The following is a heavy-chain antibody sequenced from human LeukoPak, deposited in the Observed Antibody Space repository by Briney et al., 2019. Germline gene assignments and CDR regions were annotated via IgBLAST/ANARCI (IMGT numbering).Heavy chain of an antibody. CDR3: TRLIGSGWYFDY. J-gene: IGHJ4*02. CDR1: TYSFSDYW. CDR2: IYPGDPDT. V-gene: IGHV5-51*01. Sequence: GESLKISCKGSTYSFSDYWIGWVRQMPGKGLEWVAIIYPGDPDTRYSPSFQGQVTISAEKSISTVYLQWSSLQASDTAMYYCTRLIGSGWYFDYWGQGTLVTVSS. D-gene: IGHD3-10*01.